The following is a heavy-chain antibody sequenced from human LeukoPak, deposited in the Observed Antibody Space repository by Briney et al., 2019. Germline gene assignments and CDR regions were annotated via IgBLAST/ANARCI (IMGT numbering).Heavy chain of an antibody. CDR3: ARERTRSGSSFDY. J-gene: IGHJ4*02. V-gene: IGHV3-23*01. D-gene: IGHD1-26*01. CDR1: GFTFSSYA. Sequence: GGSLRLSCAASGFTFSSYAMSWVRQAPGKGLEWVSGISGSGGSTYYADSVKGRFTISRDNSKNTLYLQMNSLRAEDTAVYYCARERTRSGSSFDYWGQGTLVTVSS. CDR2: ISGSGGST.